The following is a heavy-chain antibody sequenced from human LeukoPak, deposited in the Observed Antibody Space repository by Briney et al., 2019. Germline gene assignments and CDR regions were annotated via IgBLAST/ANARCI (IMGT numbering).Heavy chain of an antibody. CDR3: ARRYYDILPGYYTLDY. CDR2: IYYSGST. CDR1: GGSISGGGYY. D-gene: IGHD3-9*01. J-gene: IGHJ4*02. Sequence: RSETLSLTCTVSGGSISGGGYYWSWIRQHPGKGLEWIGYIYYSGSTYYNPSLKSRVTISVDTSKNQFSLKLSSVTAADTAVYYCARRYYDILPGYYTLDYWGQGTLVTVSS. V-gene: IGHV4-31*03.